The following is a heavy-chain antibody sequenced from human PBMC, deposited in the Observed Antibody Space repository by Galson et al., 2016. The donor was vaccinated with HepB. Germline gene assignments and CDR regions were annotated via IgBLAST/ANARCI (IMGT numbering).Heavy chain of an antibody. Sequence: SVKVSCKASGYTFTSRGISWVRQAPGQGLEWMGWISAYDGHTNYGQKLQDRLTMTTDTSTSTAYMELRSLRSDDTAVYYCASSVRGSGSPPGGYWGQGTLVTVSS. V-gene: IGHV1-18*01. J-gene: IGHJ4*02. CDR1: GYTFTSRG. CDR3: ASSVRGSGSPPGGY. CDR2: ISAYDGHT. D-gene: IGHD3-10*01.